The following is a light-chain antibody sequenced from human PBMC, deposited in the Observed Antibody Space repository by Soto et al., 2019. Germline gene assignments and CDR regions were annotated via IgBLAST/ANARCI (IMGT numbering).Light chain of an antibody. J-gene: IGKJ2*01. Sequence: EIVLTQSPGTLSLSPGERATLSCRASQTITNNYLAWYQQKPGQAPRLLIYGVSSRPTDIPDRFSASGSGTDFTLTVSSLEPEYFAVYYCQHYGNSPLYTFGQGTKLEIK. CDR2: GVS. CDR1: QTITNNY. V-gene: IGKV3-20*01. CDR3: QHYGNSPLYT.